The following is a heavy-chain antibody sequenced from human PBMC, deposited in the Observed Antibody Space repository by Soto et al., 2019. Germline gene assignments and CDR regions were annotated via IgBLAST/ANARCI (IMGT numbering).Heavy chain of an antibody. CDR1: GYTFTSYY. CDR3: ARDRRRITIFGAPVYGMDV. D-gene: IGHD3-3*01. Sequence: ASVKVSCKASGYTFTSYYMHWVRQAPGQGLEWMGIINPSGGSTSYAQKFQGRVTMTRDTSTSTVYMELSSLRSEDTAVYYCARDRRRITIFGAPVYGMDVWGQATTVTVSS. CDR2: INPSGGST. J-gene: IGHJ6*02. V-gene: IGHV1-46*01.